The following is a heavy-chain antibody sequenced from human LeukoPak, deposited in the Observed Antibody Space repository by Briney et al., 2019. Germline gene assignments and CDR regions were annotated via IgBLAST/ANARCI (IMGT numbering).Heavy chain of an antibody. J-gene: IGHJ6*03. CDR1: GGSISSSSYY. V-gene: IGHV4-39*07. Sequence: SETLSLTCTVSGGSISSSSYYWGWIRQPPGKGLEWIGSIYYSGSTYYNPSLKSRVTISVDTSKNQFSLRLSSVTAADTAVYYCARTTEAHSWRTRYYDYYMDVWGKGTTVTVSS. D-gene: IGHD6-13*01. CDR2: IYYSGST. CDR3: ARTTEAHSWRTRYYDYYMDV.